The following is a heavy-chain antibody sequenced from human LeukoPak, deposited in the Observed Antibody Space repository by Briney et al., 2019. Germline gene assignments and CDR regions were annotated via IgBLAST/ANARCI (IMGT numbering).Heavy chain of an antibody. CDR2: IIPILGTA. J-gene: IGHJ5*01. V-gene: IGHV1-69*01. CDR3: ASNTNYYENTGHYVLDS. D-gene: IGHD3-22*01. Sequence: GSSVKVPCKASGGTFSTYAISWVRQAPGQGLEWMGGIIPILGTANYAQKFKGRDTITADEFTGTAYMELSSLRSEDTAVFYCASNTNYYENTGHYVLDSWGQGTLVTVSS. CDR1: GGTFSTYA.